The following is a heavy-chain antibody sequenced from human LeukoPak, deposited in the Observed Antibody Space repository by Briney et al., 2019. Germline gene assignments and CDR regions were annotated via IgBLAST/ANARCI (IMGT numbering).Heavy chain of an antibody. CDR1: GASISSYY. CDR2: IYTSGST. CDR3: ARALVPYYDILTGYYKHPIDAFDI. D-gene: IGHD3-9*01. Sequence: SETLSLTCTVSGASISSYYWSWIRQPAGEGLEWIGRIYTSGSTNYNPSLKSRVTMSVDTSKNQFSLKLISVTVADTAVYYCARALVPYYDILTGYYKHPIDAFDIWGQGTMVTVSS. J-gene: IGHJ3*02. V-gene: IGHV4-4*07.